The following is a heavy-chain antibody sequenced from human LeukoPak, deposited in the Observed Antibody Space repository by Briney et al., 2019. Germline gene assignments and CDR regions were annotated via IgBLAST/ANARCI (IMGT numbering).Heavy chain of an antibody. CDR2: INHSGST. J-gene: IGHJ4*02. V-gene: IGHV4-34*01. Sequence: SETLSLTCAVYGGSFSGYYWSWIRQPPGKGLEWIGEINHSGSTNYNPSLNSRVTISVDTSKNQFSLKLSSVTAADTAVYYCARGRETDYWGQGTLVTVSS. D-gene: IGHD1-26*01. CDR1: GGSFSGYY. CDR3: ARGRETDY.